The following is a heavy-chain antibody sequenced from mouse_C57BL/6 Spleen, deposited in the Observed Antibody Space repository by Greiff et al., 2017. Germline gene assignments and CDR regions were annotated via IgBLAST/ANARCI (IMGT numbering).Heavy chain of an antibody. CDR2: LDPSDSYT. Sequence: VQLQQPGAELVMPGASVKLSCKASGYTFTSYWMHWVKQRPGQGLEWIGELDPSDSYTNYNQKFKGKSTLTVDKSSSTAYMQLSSLTSEDSAVYYCARRDGSSPFDYWGQGTTLTVSS. J-gene: IGHJ2*01. D-gene: IGHD1-1*01. CDR3: ARRDGSSPFDY. CDR1: GYTFTSYW. V-gene: IGHV1-69*01.